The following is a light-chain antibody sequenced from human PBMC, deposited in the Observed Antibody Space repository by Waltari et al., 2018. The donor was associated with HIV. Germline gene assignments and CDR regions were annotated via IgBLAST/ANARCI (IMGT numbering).Light chain of an antibody. CDR1: DSDFGLYTF. Sequence: AVTQPASLSGLPGQSTTISCTAADSDFGLYTFFSLYQQHSGNPPRLILYDVDSRASGVSDRFSGSMSGNTASLTISGLRAEDEGHYYCASFTGDNTVIFGGGTEVTVL. CDR3: ASFTGDNTVI. J-gene: IGLJ2*01. CDR2: DVD. V-gene: IGLV2-14*03.